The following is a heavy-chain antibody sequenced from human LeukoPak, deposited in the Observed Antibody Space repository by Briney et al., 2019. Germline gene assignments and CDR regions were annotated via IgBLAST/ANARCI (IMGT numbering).Heavy chain of an antibody. J-gene: IGHJ4*02. V-gene: IGHV3-30-3*01. Sequence: GGSLRLSCAASGFTFSNYAMHWVRQAPGKGLEWVAVISYDGSNKYYADSVKGRFTISRDNSKNTLYLQMNSLRPEDTAVYYCARARSGYYFDYWGQGTLVTVSS. CDR3: ARARSGYYFDY. D-gene: IGHD1-14*01. CDR2: ISYDGSNK. CDR1: GFTFSNYA.